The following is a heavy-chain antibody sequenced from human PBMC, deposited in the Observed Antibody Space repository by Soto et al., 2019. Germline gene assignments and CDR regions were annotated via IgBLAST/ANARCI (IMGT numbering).Heavy chain of an antibody. CDR1: GGTFSSYA. D-gene: IGHD3-10*01. Sequence: QVQLVQSGAEVKKPGSSVKVSCKASGGTFSSYAISWVRQSPGQGLEWMGGSSPIFGTANYAQKFQGRVTITADKSTSTAYMELSSLRSDDTAVYYCASPTMDYYYYYGMDVWGQGTTVTVSS. J-gene: IGHJ6*02. V-gene: IGHV1-69*14. CDR3: ASPTMDYYYYYGMDV. CDR2: SSPIFGTA.